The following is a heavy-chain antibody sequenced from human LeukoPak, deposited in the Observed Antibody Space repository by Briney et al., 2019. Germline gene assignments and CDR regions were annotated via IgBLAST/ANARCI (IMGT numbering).Heavy chain of an antibody. CDR2: ISYDGNTE. D-gene: IGHD3-22*01. V-gene: IGHV3-30*18. CDR1: GFTFSTYY. Sequence: PGGSLRLSCEASGFTFSTYYMHWVRQAPGKGLEWVAVISYDGNTEYYADSVKGRFTISRDNSKNTLYLQMNSLRAEDTAVYYCAKVHLTYYFDSSGYGFQDYWGQGTLVTVSS. CDR3: AKVHLTYYFDSSGYGFQDY. J-gene: IGHJ4*02.